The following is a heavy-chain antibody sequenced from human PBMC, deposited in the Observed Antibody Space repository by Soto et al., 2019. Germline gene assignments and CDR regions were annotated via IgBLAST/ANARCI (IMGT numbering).Heavy chain of an antibody. V-gene: IGHV1-3*01. Sequence: QVQLVQSGAEVKKPGASVKVSCKASGYTFTRYAMHWMRQAPGQRLEWMGWINAGNGNTKYSQKFKGRVTITRDTSASTAYMELSSLRSEDTAVYYCARDRFYSSGWFSPNDYWGQGTLVTVSS. D-gene: IGHD6-19*01. CDR2: INAGNGNT. CDR3: ARDRFYSSGWFSPNDY. CDR1: GYTFTRYA. J-gene: IGHJ4*02.